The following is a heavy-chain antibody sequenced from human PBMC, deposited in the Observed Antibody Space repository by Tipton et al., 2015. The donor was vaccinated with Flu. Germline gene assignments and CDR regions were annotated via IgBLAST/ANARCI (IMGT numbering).Heavy chain of an antibody. CDR3: AKDPGRYHDSSGYPEY. J-gene: IGHJ4*02. D-gene: IGHD3-22*01. CDR2: ISWKSDRI. Sequence: SLRLSCAASGFTFEDYAMHWVRQAPGKGLEWVSGISWKSDRIGYADSVKGRFTISRDNAKNSLYLQMNSLRAEDTALYYCAKDPGRYHDSSGYPEYWGQGTLVAVSS. V-gene: IGHV3-9*01. CDR1: GFTFEDYA.